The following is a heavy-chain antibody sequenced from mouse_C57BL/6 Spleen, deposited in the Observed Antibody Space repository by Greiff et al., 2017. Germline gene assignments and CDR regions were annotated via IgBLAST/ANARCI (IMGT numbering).Heavy chain of an antibody. D-gene: IGHD2-1*01. J-gene: IGHJ4*01. Sequence: VQLQQPGAELVQPGASVKMSCKASGYTFTSYWITWVKQRPGQGLEWIGDIYPGSGSTNYNEKFKSKSTLTVDTSSSTAYMQLSSLTSEDSAVYYCARVYGNYDAMDYWGQGTSVTVSS. V-gene: IGHV1-55*01. CDR1: GYTFTSYW. CDR3: ARVYGNYDAMDY. CDR2: IYPGSGST.